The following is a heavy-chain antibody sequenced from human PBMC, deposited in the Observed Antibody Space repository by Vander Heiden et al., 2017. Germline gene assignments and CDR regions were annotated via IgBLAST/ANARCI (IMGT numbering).Heavy chain of an antibody. D-gene: IGHD3-10*01. J-gene: IGHJ4*02. CDR2: IYWNDDK. Sequence: HITFNDSRPKLVTPPPTLPLTCTFLGLSLSIRPAVVDWSRQLPAKALEWLALIYWNDDKRYSPSLKSRLTITKDTSKNQVVLTMTNMDPVDTATYYCAHSLGVYFDYWGQGTLVTVSS. CDR1: GLSLSIRPAV. CDR3: AHSLGVYFDY. V-gene: IGHV2-5*01.